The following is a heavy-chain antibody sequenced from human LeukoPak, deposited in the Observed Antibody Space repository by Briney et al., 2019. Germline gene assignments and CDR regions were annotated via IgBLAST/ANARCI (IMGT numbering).Heavy chain of an antibody. D-gene: IGHD3-22*01. V-gene: IGHV4-4*07. CDR2: IYTSGST. CDR3: ARDHDSSGIYYRGTFDI. J-gene: IGHJ3*02. CDR1: GGSISSYY. Sequence: SETLSLTCTVSGGSISSYYWSWIRQPAGKGLEWIGRIYTSGSTNYNPSLKSRVTMSVDTSKNQFSLKVNSVTAADTAVYYCARDHDSSGIYYRGTFDIWGQGTMVTVSS.